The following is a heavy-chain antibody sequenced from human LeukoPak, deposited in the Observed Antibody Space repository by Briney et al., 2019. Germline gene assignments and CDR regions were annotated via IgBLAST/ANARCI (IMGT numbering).Heavy chain of an antibody. CDR2: INPNSGGT. CDR3: ARDLRQWLVLGWFDP. Sequence: WASVKVSCKASGYTFPGYYMHWVRQAPGQGLEWMGGINPNSGGTNYAQKFQGRVTMTRDTSISTAYMELSRLRSDDTAVYYCARDLRQWLVLGWFDPWGQGTLVTVSS. D-gene: IGHD6-19*01. CDR1: GYTFPGYY. V-gene: IGHV1-2*02. J-gene: IGHJ5*02.